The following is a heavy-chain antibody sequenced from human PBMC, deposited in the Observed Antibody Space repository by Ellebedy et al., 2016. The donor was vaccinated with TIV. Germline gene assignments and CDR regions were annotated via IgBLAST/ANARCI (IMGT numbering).Heavy chain of an antibody. CDR1: GFTFSSYW. J-gene: IGHJ6*03. CDR2: IKQDGSAK. CDR3: ARRYMDV. V-gene: IGHV3-7*01. Sequence: GESLKISXAASGFTFSSYWMQWVRQAPGKGLEWAANIKQDGSAKYYVDSVEGRFTISRDNAKNSVYLQMNNLRAEDTAVYYCARRYMDVWGKGTTVTVSS.